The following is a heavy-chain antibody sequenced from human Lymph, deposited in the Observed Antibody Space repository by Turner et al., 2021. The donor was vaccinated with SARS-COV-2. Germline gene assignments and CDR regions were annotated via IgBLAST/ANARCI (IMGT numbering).Heavy chain of an antibody. CDR2: IYPGDSDT. CDR1: GYSFTTYW. D-gene: IGHD3-3*01. V-gene: IGHV5-51*01. CDR3: ARREWGGSLGHIDY. Sequence: EVQLVQSGAEVKKPGESLKLSCRPSGYSFTTYWIGWVRQMPGKGLEWMGIIYPGDSDTRYSPSFQGQITISADKSISTAYLQWSSLKASDTAMCYCARREWGGSLGHIDYWGQGTLVTVSS. J-gene: IGHJ4*02.